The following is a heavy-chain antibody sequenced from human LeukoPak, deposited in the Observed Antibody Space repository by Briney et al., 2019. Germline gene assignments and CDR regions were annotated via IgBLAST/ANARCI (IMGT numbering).Heavy chain of an antibody. J-gene: IGHJ4*02. CDR2: IYHSGST. CDR1: GDSISSSNYY. D-gene: IGHD2-8*01. V-gene: IGHV4-39*01. Sequence: SETLSLTCTVSGDSISSSNYYWGWIRQPPGKGLEWIGSIYHSGSTYYNPSLKSRVTISVDTSKSQFSLKLTSVTAADTAVFYCARLSLIPYFDYWGQGTLVTVSS. CDR3: ARLSLIPYFDY.